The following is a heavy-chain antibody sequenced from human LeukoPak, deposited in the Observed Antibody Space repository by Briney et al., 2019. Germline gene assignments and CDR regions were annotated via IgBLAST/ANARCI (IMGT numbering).Heavy chain of an antibody. CDR2: ISYDGSNK. CDR3: ARAGDSSGYLTHFDY. Sequence: GGSLRLSCAASGFSFSHYGMNWVRQAPGKGLERVAVISYDGSNKYYADSVKGRFTISRDNSKNTVYLQMNSLRPEDTAVYYCARAGDSSGYLTHFDYWGQGTLVTVSS. D-gene: IGHD3-22*01. V-gene: IGHV3-30*03. J-gene: IGHJ4*02. CDR1: GFSFSHYG.